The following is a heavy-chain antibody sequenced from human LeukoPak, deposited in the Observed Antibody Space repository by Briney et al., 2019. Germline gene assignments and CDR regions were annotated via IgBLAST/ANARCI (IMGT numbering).Heavy chain of an antibody. CDR3: ARDYSFYSMDV. V-gene: IGHV4-59*11. Sequence: SGTLSLTCTVSGVSLSSHYWSWIRQPPGKGLEWIGYIYYTGHSNYNPSLKSRVTLSVDTSKNQTSLTLTSVTVADTAVYFCARDYSFYSMDVWGKGTTVTVSS. CDR2: IYYTGHS. J-gene: IGHJ6*04. CDR1: GVSLSSHY.